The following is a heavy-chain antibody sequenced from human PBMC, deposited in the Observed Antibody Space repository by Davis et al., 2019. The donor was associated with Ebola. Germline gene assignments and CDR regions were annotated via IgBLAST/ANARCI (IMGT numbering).Heavy chain of an antibody. CDR3: ARDRFGSSWSRYFDY. CDR1: GYTFTSYY. CDR2: INPSGGST. V-gene: IGHV1-46*01. Sequence: ASVKVSCKASGYTFTSYYMHWVRQAPGQGLEWMGIINPSGGSTSYAQKFQGRVTITRDTSASTAYMELSSLRSEDTAVYYCARDRFGSSWSRYFDYWGQGTLVTVSS. D-gene: IGHD6-13*01. J-gene: IGHJ4*02.